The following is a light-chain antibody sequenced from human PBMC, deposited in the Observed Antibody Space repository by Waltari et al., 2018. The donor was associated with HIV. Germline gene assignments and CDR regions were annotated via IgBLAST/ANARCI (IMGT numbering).Light chain of an antibody. V-gene: IGLV2-23*02. CDR2: EVS. Sequence: QSALTQPASVSGSPGPSITISCTGTSSDVGGYNLVYWYQQHPGKAPKLMIYEVSKRPSGVSNRFSGSKSGNTASLTIAGLQAEDEADYYCCTYAGSTTYVIFGGGTKLTVL. J-gene: IGLJ2*01. CDR3: CTYAGSTTYVI. CDR1: SSDVGGYNL.